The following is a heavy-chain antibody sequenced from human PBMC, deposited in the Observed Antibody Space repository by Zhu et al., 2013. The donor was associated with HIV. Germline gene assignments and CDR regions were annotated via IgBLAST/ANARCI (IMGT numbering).Heavy chain of an antibody. Sequence: QVQLQESGPGLVKSSQTLSLTCTVSGVSISSGDYHWGWIRQPPGKGLECIGHISHSGSAHYKSSLKSRITISVDTSKKQFSLKMRSVTAADTAVYYCARGPTRRDYGDYYYYAMGVVGPRDHGHRLL. CDR2: ISHSGSA. CDR3: ARGPTRRDYGDYYYYAMGV. J-gene: IGHJ6*02. D-gene: IGHD4-17*01. V-gene: IGHV4-30-4*08. CDR1: GVSISSGDYH.